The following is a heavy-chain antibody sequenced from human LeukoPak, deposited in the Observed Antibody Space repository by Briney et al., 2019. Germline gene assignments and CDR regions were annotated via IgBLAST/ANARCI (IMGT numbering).Heavy chain of an antibody. CDR2: MNPNSGNT. Sequence: GASVKVSCKASGYTFTSYDINWVRQATGQGLEWMGWMNPNSGNTGYAQKFQGRVTMTRNTSISTAYMELSSLRSVDTAVYYCARGLRGVVGANYHYWGQGTLVTVSS. V-gene: IGHV1-8*01. D-gene: IGHD1-26*01. CDR1: GYTFTSYD. J-gene: IGHJ4*02. CDR3: ARGLRGVVGANYHY.